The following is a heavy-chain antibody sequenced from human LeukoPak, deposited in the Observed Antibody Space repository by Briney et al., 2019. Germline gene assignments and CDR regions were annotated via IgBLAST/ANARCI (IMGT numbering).Heavy chain of an antibody. D-gene: IGHD2-2*01. CDR3: ARDRGRPAANDAFDI. CDR1: GFTFSSYS. Sequence: GGSLRLSCAASGFTFSSYSMNWVRQAPGKGLEWVSSISSNSSYIYYADSVKGRFTISRDNAKNSLYLQMNSLRAEDTAVYYCARDRGRPAANDAFDIWGQGTMVTVSS. CDR2: ISSNSSYI. V-gene: IGHV3-21*01. J-gene: IGHJ3*02.